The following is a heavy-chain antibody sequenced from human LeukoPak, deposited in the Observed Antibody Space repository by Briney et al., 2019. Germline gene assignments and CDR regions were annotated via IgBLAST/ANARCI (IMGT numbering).Heavy chain of an antibody. Sequence: PGRSLRLSCAASGFTFSSYDMHWVRQAPGQGLEWVGWINTNTGNPTYAQGFTGRFVFSLDTSVSTAYLQISSLKTEDTAVYYCARGMDYYGSGSYSVSELNGDYWGQGTLVTVSS. CDR1: GFTFSSYD. CDR2: INTNTGNP. D-gene: IGHD3-10*01. V-gene: IGHV7-4-1*02. J-gene: IGHJ4*02. CDR3: ARGMDYYGSGSYSVSELNGDY.